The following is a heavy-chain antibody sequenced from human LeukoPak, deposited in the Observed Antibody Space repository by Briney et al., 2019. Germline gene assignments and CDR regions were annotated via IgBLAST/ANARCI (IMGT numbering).Heavy chain of an antibody. Sequence: GGSLRLSCAASGFSVSDYYMSWIRQAPGKGLEWVAVVGNSDNHIDFADSVKGRFTISRDDAKNSVYLQMNSLRVEDTAIYYCAREQWFRFDNWGQGALVTVS. CDR3: AREQWFRFDN. CDR1: GFSVSDYY. J-gene: IGHJ4*02. CDR2: VGNSDNHI. V-gene: IGHV3-11*01. D-gene: IGHD3-22*01.